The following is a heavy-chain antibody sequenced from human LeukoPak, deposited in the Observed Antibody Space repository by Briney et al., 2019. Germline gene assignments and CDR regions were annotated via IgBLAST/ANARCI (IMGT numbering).Heavy chain of an antibody. CDR1: GASISSFC. CDR2: IYHTGST. D-gene: IGHD5-18*01. J-gene: IGHJ4*02. V-gene: IGHV4-4*08. Sequence: SETLSLTCTVSGASISSFCWNWIRQPPGKGLEWIGYIYHTGSTNYNPSLKSRVTISVDTSKRQVSLRLRSVTAADTAVYYCARDHRYSSWNWGQGTLVTVSS. CDR3: ARDHRYSSWN.